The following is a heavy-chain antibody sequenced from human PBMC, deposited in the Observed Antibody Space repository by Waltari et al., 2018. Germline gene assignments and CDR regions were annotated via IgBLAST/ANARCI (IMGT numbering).Heavy chain of an antibody. Sequence: EVQLVESGGGLVQPGGSLRLSCAASGFTFSSYAIGWGRQAPGKGLEWVSAISGSGGSTYYADSVKGRFTISRDNSKNTLYLQMNSLRAEDTAVYYCAKDFDQYSSSWYYYMDVWGKGTTVTVSS. CDR2: ISGSGGST. J-gene: IGHJ6*03. CDR1: GFTFSSYA. D-gene: IGHD6-13*01. CDR3: AKDFDQYSSSWYYYMDV. V-gene: IGHV3-23*04.